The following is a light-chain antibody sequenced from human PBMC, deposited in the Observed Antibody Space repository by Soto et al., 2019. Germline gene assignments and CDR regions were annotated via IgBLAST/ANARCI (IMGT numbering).Light chain of an antibody. V-gene: IGLV1-51*02. Sequence: QSVLTQPPSVSAAPGQTVTISCSGSSSNIGNNYVSWYQQLPGTAPKLLIYENNKRPSGIPDRFSGSKSGTSATLGITGLQTGDEADYYCRTWDSSLSEVVFGGGTKLTVL. J-gene: IGLJ2*01. CDR3: RTWDSSLSEVV. CDR1: SSNIGNNY. CDR2: ENN.